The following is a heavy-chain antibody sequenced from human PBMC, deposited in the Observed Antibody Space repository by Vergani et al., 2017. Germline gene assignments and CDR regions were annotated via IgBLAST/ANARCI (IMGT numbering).Heavy chain of an antibody. D-gene: IGHD3-3*01. J-gene: IGHJ4*02. CDR2: INHSGST. V-gene: IGHV4-34*01. Sequence: QVQLQQWGAGLLKPSETLSLTCAVYGGSFSGYYWSWIRQPPGKGLEWIGEINHSGSTNYNPSLKSRVTISVDTSKNQFSLKLSSVTAADTAVYYCARISAGITIFGVVTNARFDYWGQGTLVTVSS. CDR3: ARISAGITIFGVVTNARFDY. CDR1: GGSFSGYY.